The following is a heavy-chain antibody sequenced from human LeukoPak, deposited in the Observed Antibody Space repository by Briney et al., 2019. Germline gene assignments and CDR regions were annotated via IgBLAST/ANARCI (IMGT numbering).Heavy chain of an antibody. CDR3: ASLRGVNR. Sequence: GGSLTLSCAAAGFTFSDYYISWVRQPPGKGRGWVSYISSGGTTIYYAASVSGRFTVSKDNAKNSLYLQMYSLSAEDTAVYYCASLRGVNRWGQGTLVSVSS. D-gene: IGHD3-10*01. V-gene: IGHV3-11*01. J-gene: IGHJ4*02. CDR2: ISSGGTTI. CDR1: GFTFSDYY.